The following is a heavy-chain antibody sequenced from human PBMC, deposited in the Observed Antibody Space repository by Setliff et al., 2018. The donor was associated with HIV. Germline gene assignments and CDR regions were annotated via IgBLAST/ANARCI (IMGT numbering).Heavy chain of an antibody. Sequence: ASVKVSCKASGYTFTGYYMHWVRQAPGQGLEWMGIVNPAGNPTSYAQKFQGRLTMTRETSISTAYMEVSRLRSDDTAVYYCARDHCSSSGCYEYSYYGMDVWGQGTTVTVSS. D-gene: IGHD2-2*01. V-gene: IGHV1-2*02. CDR3: ARDHCSSSGCYEYSYYGMDV. J-gene: IGHJ6*02. CDR1: GYTFTGYY. CDR2: VNPAGNPT.